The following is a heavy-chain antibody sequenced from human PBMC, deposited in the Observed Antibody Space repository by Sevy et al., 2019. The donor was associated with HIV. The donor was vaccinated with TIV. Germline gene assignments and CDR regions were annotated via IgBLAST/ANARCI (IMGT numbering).Heavy chain of an antibody. J-gene: IGHJ6*02. CDR1: GFSFSNSA. CDR3: EKDPDYNFGRGDYGMDV. Sequence: GGSLRLSCSGSGFSFSNSAMNWVRQTPGKGLKYVSAIGSDGVSTYYTDSVRGRFTISRDNSKNTLYLQMSSLRVEDTAGYYCEKDPDYNFGRGDYGMDVWGQGTTVTVSS. V-gene: IGHV3-64D*06. CDR2: IGSDGVST. D-gene: IGHD3-3*01.